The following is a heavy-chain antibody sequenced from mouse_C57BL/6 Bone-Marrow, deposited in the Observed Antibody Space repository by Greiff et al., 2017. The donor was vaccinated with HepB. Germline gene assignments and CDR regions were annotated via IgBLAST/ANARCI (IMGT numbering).Heavy chain of an antibody. J-gene: IGHJ3*01. D-gene: IGHD2-4*01. CDR2: IDPETGGT. CDR1: GYTFTDYE. V-gene: IGHV1-15*01. CDR3: TRSGDYDGVPWFAY. Sequence: QVQLKESGAELVRPGASVTLSCKASGYTFTDYEMHWVKQTPVHGLEWIGAIDPETGGTAYNQKFKGKAILTADKSSSTAYMELRSLTSEDSAVYYCTRSGDYDGVPWFAYWGQGTLVTVSA.